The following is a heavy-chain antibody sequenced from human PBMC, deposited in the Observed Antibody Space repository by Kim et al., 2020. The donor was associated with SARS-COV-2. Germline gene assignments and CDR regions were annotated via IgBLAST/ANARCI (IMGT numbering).Heavy chain of an antibody. V-gene: IGHV3-30-3*01. CDR1: GFTFSRYA. J-gene: IGHJ4*02. CDR3: ARDEVDYDSSGYYYYFDY. Sequence: GGSLRLSCAASGFTFSRYAIHWVRQPPGRGLEWVAVISYDGSRTSYADSVKGRFTISRDNSRHTVYVQMNSLRPEDTAFYYCARDEVDYDSSGYYYYFDYWGQGTLVTVSS. D-gene: IGHD3-22*01. CDR2: ISYDGSRT.